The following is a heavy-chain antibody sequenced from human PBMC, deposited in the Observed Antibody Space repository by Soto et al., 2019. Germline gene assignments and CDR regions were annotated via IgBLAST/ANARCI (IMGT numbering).Heavy chain of an antibody. Sequence: GGSLRLSCAASGFTFSSYAMHWVRQAPGKGLEWVAVISYDGSNKYYADSVKGRFTISRDNSKNTLYLQMNSPRAEDTAVYYCARATNYYDSSGYLWVWGQGTLVTVSS. V-gene: IGHV3-30-3*01. J-gene: IGHJ4*02. CDR2: ISYDGSNK. CDR3: ARATNYYDSSGYLWV. D-gene: IGHD3-22*01. CDR1: GFTFSSYA.